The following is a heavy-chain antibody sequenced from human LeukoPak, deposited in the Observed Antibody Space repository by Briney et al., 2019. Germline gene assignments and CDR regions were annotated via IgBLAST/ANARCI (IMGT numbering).Heavy chain of an antibody. Sequence: GGSLGLSCAASGFTFSSYSMNWVRQAPGKVLEWVSSISTSSTYIYYADSVKGRFAISRDNAKNSLYLQMNSLRAEDTAVYYCARDPPFIIGTTFFDYWGQGTLVTVSS. J-gene: IGHJ4*02. CDR1: GFTFSSYS. V-gene: IGHV3-21*01. CDR3: ARDPPFIIGTTFFDY. D-gene: IGHD1-20*01. CDR2: ISTSSTYI.